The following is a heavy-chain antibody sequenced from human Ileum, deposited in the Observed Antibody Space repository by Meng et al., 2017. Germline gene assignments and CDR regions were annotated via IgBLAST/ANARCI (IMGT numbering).Heavy chain of an antibody. CDR1: GASVSSNNDG. J-gene: IGHJ4*02. Sequence: QLHDQAPGPLSTSEPLSLPCLVSGASVSSNNDGWGWIRQPPGKGLEWIGYGSTNHNPSLKSRVTISVDTSKNQFFLTLNSVTAADTAIYYCARDHWGSLDYWGQGSLVTVSS. D-gene: IGHD7-27*01. CDR3: ARDHWGSLDY. V-gene: IGHV4-61*01. CDR2: GST.